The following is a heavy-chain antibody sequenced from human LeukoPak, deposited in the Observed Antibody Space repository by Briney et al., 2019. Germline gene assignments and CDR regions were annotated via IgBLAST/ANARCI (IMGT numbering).Heavy chain of an antibody. D-gene: IGHD6-13*01. CDR1: GFTFSNAW. V-gene: IGHV3-15*01. Sequence: GGSLRLSCAASGFTFSNAWMSWVRQAPGKGLEWVGRIKSKTDGGTTDYAAPVKGRFTFTRDDSKNTLYLQMNSLKTEDTAVYYCTTKRRYSSSRYQIFDYWGQGTLVTVSS. CDR2: IKSKTDGGTT. CDR3: TTKRRYSSSRYQIFDY. J-gene: IGHJ4*02.